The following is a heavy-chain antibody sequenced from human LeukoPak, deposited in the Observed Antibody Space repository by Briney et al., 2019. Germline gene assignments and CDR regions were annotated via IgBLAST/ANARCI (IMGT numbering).Heavy chain of an antibody. CDR3: ARGVAGP. Sequence: PGGSLRLSCAASGFTFSDYYMNWIRQAPGRGLEWVSYISSSGSYTNYADSVKGRFTISRDNAKNSLYLQVSSLRAEDTAVYYCARGVAGPWGQGTLVTVSS. J-gene: IGHJ5*02. CDR2: ISSSGSYT. CDR1: GFTFSDYY. V-gene: IGHV3-11*06. D-gene: IGHD6-19*01.